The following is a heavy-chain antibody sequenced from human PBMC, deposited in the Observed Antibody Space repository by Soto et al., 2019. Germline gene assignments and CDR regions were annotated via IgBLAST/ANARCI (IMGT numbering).Heavy chain of an antibody. CDR2: ISYDGYNK. CDR1: GFTFSSYA. CDR3: ARDRGGSSRTDGMDV. D-gene: IGHD6-13*01. V-gene: IGHV3-30-3*01. J-gene: IGHJ6*02. Sequence: QVQVVESGGGVVQPGRSLRLSCAASGFTFSSYAMHWVRQAPGKGLEWVAVISYDGYNKYYADSLKGRFTISRDNSKNTLYLQMNSLSSEDTAAYYCARDRGGSSRTDGMDVWGQGTTVTVSS.